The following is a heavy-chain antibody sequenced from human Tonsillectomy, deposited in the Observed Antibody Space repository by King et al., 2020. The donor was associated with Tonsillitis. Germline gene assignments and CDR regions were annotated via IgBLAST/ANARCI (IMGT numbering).Heavy chain of an antibody. CDR1: GGSISTYY. D-gene: IGHD2-15*01. V-gene: IGHV4-59*01. CDR2: IYSSGST. J-gene: IGHJ5*02. Sequence: QLQESGPGLVKPSETLSLTCTVSGGSISTYYWSWIRQPPGKGLEWVGDIYSSGSTNYNPSLKSRVTISVDTSKNQFSLKLSSVTAADTAVYYCAKDSDCRGGSCSSGLTWSAPGGQGTLVTVSS. CDR3: AKDSDCRGGSCSSGLTWSAP.